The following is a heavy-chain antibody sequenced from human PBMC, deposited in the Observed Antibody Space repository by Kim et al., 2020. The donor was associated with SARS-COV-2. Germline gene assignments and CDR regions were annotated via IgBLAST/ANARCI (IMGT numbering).Heavy chain of an antibody. V-gene: IGHV1-46*01. CDR2: INPSGGST. D-gene: IGHD4-17*01. CDR3: ARDPTTVVSLYYYYGMDV. CDR1: GYTFTSYY. Sequence: ASVKVSCKSSGYTFTSYYMHWVRQAPGQGLEWMGIINPSGGSTSYAQKFQGRVTMTRDTSTSTVYMELSSLRSEDTAVYYCARDPTTVVSLYYYYGMDVWGQGRTVTVS. J-gene: IGHJ6*02.